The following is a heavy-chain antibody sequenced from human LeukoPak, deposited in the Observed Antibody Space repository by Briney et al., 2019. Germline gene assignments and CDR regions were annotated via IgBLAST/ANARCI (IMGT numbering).Heavy chain of an antibody. D-gene: IGHD3-10*01. J-gene: IGHJ5*02. CDR2: IIHSGST. Sequence: SETLSLTCAVYGGSFSGYYWSWIRQPPGKGLEWIGEIIHSGSTNYNPSLKSRVTISVDTSKNQFSLKLSSVTAADTAVYYCARGGNYGSYPWGQGTLVTVSS. CDR1: GGSFSGYY. V-gene: IGHV4-34*01. CDR3: ARGGNYGSYP.